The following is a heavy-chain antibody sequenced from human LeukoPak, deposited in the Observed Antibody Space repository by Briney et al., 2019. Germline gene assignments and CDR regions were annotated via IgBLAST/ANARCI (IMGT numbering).Heavy chain of an antibody. CDR1: GGSVSSGSYY. Sequence: SETLSLTCTVSGGSVSSGSYYWSWIRQPPGKGLEWIGYIYYSGSTNYNPSLKSRVTISVDTSKNQFSLKLSSVTAADTAVYYCARDRGSPRQLLQPYYFDYWGQGTLVTVSS. V-gene: IGHV4-61*01. CDR3: ARDRGSPRQLLQPYYFDY. D-gene: IGHD2-2*01. J-gene: IGHJ4*02. CDR2: IYYSGST.